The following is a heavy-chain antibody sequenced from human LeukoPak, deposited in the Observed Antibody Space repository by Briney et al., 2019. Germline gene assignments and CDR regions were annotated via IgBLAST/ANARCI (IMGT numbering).Heavy chain of an antibody. Sequence: GSSVKVSCKASGGTFSSYAISWVRQAPGQGLEWMGGIIPIFGTANYAQKFQGRVTITADESTSTAYMELSSLRSEDTAVYYCARVYYYGSVYSIGRYYFDYWGQGTLVTVSS. CDR2: IIPIFGTA. CDR1: GGTFSSYA. V-gene: IGHV1-69*01. D-gene: IGHD3-10*01. CDR3: ARVYYYGSVYSIGRYYFDY. J-gene: IGHJ4*02.